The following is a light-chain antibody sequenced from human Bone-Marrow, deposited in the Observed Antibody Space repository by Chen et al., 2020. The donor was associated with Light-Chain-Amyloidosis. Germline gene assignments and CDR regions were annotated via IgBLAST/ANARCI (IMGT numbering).Light chain of an antibody. CDR3: HQYNTVPLT. Sequence: DIQMPQSPSSLSASVGDRVTITCQASQEINIFLNWYQQKPGKAPKLLIDDATYLDAGVPSRFSGRGSWTDFTLTISSLQPEDVATYYCHQYNTVPLTFGGGTKVQIK. V-gene: IGKV1-33*01. CDR2: DAT. J-gene: IGKJ4*01. CDR1: QEINIF.